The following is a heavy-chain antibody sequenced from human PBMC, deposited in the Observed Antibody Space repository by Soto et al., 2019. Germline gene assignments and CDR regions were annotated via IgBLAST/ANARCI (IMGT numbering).Heavy chain of an antibody. Sequence: EVQLVESGGGLVQPGGSLRLSCAASGFTFSSYAMHWVRQAPGKGLEYVSAISSNGGSTYYANSVKGRFTISRDNSKNMLYLQMASLRAEDMAVYYCARTDVFDIWGQGTMVTVSS. J-gene: IGHJ3*02. V-gene: IGHV3-64*01. CDR2: ISSNGGST. CDR3: ARTDVFDI. CDR1: GFTFSSYA.